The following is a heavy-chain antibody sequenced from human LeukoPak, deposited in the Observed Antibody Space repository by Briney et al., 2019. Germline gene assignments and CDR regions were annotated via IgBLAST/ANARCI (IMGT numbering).Heavy chain of an antibody. D-gene: IGHD6-6*01. J-gene: IGHJ4*02. Sequence: AGGSLRLSCAASGFTFSNYAMSWVRQAPGKGLEWVSAISGGSSNTYYADSVKGRCTISRDNSMNTLYLQMNSLRAEDTAVYYCAKASRGIASRPLTPYYFDYWGQGTLVTVSS. V-gene: IGHV3-23*01. CDR2: ISGGSSNT. CDR1: GFTFSNYA. CDR3: AKASRGIASRPLTPYYFDY.